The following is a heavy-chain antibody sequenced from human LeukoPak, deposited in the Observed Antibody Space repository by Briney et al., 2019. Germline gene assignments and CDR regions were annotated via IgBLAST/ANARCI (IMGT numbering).Heavy chain of an antibody. D-gene: IGHD6-13*01. V-gene: IGHV4-4*08. CDR1: GGSISSYY. J-gene: IGHJ5*02. CDR3: ARGSGYSHANWFDP. Sequence: SETLSLTCTVSGGSISSYYWTWIRQPPGKGLEWIGRIYTSGSTNYNPSLKSRVTISVDTSKNQFSLKLSSVTAADTAVYYCARGSGYSHANWFDPWGQGTLVTVSS. CDR2: IYTSGST.